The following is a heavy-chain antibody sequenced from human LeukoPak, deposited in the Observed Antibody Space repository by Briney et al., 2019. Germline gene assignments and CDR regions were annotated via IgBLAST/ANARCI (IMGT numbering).Heavy chain of an antibody. J-gene: IGHJ4*02. Sequence: PGGSLRLSCAASGFTFNSYGMSWVRQAPGKGLEWVSTITDSGGRTYYADSVKGRFTISRDNSKNTLYLQMNSLRTEDTAAYYCARLRDYGVNFDYWGQGTLVSVSS. CDR2: ITDSGGRT. CDR3: ARLRDYGVNFDY. V-gene: IGHV3-23*01. D-gene: IGHD4-17*01. CDR1: GFTFNSYG.